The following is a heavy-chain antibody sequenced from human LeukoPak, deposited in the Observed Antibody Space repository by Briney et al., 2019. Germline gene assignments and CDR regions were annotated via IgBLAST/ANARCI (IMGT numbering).Heavy chain of an antibody. CDR2: MNPNTGNK. CDR3: ARKFSLNNGWGYNWFDV. J-gene: IGHJ5*02. V-gene: IGHV1-8*03. D-gene: IGHD6-19*01. Sequence: ASVTVSCTASGYTFTTYDINWVRQATGQGLEWMGWMNPNTGNKGYAQKFLGRVTITRNTSISTAYMELSSLRSEDTAVYYCARKFSLNNGWGYNWFDVRGQGSLVTVSS. CDR1: GYTFTTYD.